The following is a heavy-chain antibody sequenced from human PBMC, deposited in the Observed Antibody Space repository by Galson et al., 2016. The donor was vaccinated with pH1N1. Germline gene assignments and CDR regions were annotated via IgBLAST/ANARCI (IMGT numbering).Heavy chain of an antibody. J-gene: IGHJ6*03. V-gene: IGHV1-2*02. CDR2: INPNSGGT. CDR3: ARVEYRNGYYCMDV. Sequence: SVKVSCKASGYTFTDYYIHWVRQAPGQGLEWMGWINPNSGGTDYAQKFQGRVTMTRDTSISTGYMELSRLRSDDTAVYYCARVEYRNGYYCMDVWGKGTSVTVSS. CDR1: GYTFTDYY. D-gene: IGHD5-18*01.